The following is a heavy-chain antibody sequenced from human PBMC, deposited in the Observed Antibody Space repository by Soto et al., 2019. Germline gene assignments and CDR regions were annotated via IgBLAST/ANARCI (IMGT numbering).Heavy chain of an antibody. J-gene: IGHJ5*02. D-gene: IGHD2-21*02. V-gene: IGHV4-4*07. Sequence: TSETLSLTCTVSGGSITDYSWVWIRQPAGKGLEWIGRIFSSGSTNYNPSLKGRITMSLDTSKNQFSPKLNSATATDTAVYFCAREQRVVVTADNWYDPWRQGILGTVSS. CDR1: GGSITDYS. CDR2: IFSSGST. CDR3: AREQRVVVTADNWYDP.